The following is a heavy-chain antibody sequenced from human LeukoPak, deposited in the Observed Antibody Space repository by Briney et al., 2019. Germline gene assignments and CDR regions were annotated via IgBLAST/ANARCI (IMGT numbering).Heavy chain of an antibody. CDR3: ARRITCDY. D-gene: IGHD5-24*01. Sequence: GGSLRLSCAASGFSFSTYWMSWVRQAPGKGLEWVANIKEDGSARYYVDSVKGRFTISRDNAKNSLYLQMSSLRAEDSAAYYCARRITCDYWGQGTLVTVSS. CDR1: GFSFSTYW. CDR2: IKEDGSAR. V-gene: IGHV3-7*04. J-gene: IGHJ4*02.